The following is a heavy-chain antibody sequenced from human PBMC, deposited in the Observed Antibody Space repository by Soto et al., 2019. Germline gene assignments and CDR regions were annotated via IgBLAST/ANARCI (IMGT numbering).Heavy chain of an antibody. D-gene: IGHD6-19*01. CDR1: GYSFTSYG. Sequence: ASVKVSCKASGYSFTSYGISWARQAPGQGLEWMGWISAYNGNTNYAQKFQGRVTMTRDTSTSTAYMELRSLRSDDTAVYYCARCQWPRVFVYWGQGTLVTVSS. CDR3: ARCQWPRVFVY. CDR2: ISAYNGNT. J-gene: IGHJ4*02. V-gene: IGHV1-18*01.